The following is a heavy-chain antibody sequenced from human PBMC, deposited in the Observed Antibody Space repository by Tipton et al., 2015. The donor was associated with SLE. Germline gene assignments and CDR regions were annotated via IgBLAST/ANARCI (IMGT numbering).Heavy chain of an antibody. Sequence: TLSLTCTVSGGSISSYYWSWIRQPAGKGLEWIGRIYTSGSTNYNPSLMSRVTMSVDTSNNHFSLKLTSVTAADTAVYYCARHGVGPPWLTYYFDYWGQGTLVTVSS. CDR2: IYTSGST. D-gene: IGHD5-12*01. CDR3: ARHGVGPPWLTYYFDY. V-gene: IGHV4-4*07. J-gene: IGHJ4*02. CDR1: GGSISSYY.